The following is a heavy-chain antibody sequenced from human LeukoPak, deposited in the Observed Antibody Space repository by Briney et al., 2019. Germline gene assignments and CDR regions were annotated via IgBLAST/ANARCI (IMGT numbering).Heavy chain of an antibody. V-gene: IGHV4-4*07. D-gene: IGHD3-22*01. Sequence: SETLSLTCTVSGGSISSYYWSWIRQPAGKGLEWIGRIYTSGSTNYSPSLKSRVTMSVDTSKNQFSLKLSSVTAADTAVYYCARDQYYYDSSGYLFDYWGQGTLVTVSS. J-gene: IGHJ4*02. CDR2: IYTSGST. CDR1: GGSISSYY. CDR3: ARDQYYYDSSGYLFDY.